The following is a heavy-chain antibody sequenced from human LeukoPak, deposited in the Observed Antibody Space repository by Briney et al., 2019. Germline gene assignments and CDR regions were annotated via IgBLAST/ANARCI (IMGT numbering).Heavy chain of an antibody. CDR1: GFTFSGSA. D-gene: IGHD6-6*01. CDR2: IRSKANSYAT. CDR3: TRFEYSSSQ. Sequence: PGGSLRLSCAASGFTFSGSAMHRVRQASGKGLEWVGRIRSKANSYATAYAASVKGRFTISRDDSKNTAYLQMNSLKTEDTAVYYCTRFEYSSSQGGQGTLVTVSS. J-gene: IGHJ4*02. V-gene: IGHV3-73*01.